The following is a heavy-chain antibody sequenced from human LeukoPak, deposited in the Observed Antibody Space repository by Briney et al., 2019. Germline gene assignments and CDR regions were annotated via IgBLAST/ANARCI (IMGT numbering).Heavy chain of an antibody. CDR2: MHYSGST. D-gene: IGHD5-12*01. Sequence: KPSETLSLTCTVSGDSISSSSYYWGWIRQPPGKGLEWIGNMHYSGSTNYNPSLRSRVTISVDTSKNQFSLKLSSVTAADTAVYYCARRGPSAYEFDYWGQGTLVTVSS. CDR3: ARRGPSAYEFDY. V-gene: IGHV4-39*01. J-gene: IGHJ4*02. CDR1: GDSISSSSYY.